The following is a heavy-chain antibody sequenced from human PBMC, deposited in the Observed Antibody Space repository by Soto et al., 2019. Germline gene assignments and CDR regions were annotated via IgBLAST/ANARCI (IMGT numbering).Heavy chain of an antibody. Sequence: QVQLVESGGGVVQPGRSLRLSCAASGFSFSNCGMHWVRQAPGKGLGWVAAISSDGSDKYYSESVKGRFTNSRDNSKNTLFLQMNSLRVEDTAVYYCVKGSEVARQELDYWGQGTLVTVSS. CDR3: VKGSEVARQELDY. D-gene: IGHD2-15*01. J-gene: IGHJ4*02. CDR1: GFSFSNCG. CDR2: ISSDGSDK. V-gene: IGHV3-30*18.